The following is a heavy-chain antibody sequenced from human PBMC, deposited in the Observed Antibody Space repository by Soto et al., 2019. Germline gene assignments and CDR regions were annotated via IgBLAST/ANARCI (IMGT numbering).Heavy chain of an antibody. V-gene: IGHV1-18*01. D-gene: IGHD6-13*01. CDR3: ARLDSSAADIEY. CDR1: GYTFTSYG. Sequence: QVQLVQSGAEVKKPGASVKVSCKASGYTFTSYGISWVRQAPGQGLEWMGWISAYNGNTNYAQKLQGRVTLTTDTTTSTAYIDLRSLRSDDTAVYYCARLDSSAADIEYWGQGTLVTVSS. CDR2: ISAYNGNT. J-gene: IGHJ4*02.